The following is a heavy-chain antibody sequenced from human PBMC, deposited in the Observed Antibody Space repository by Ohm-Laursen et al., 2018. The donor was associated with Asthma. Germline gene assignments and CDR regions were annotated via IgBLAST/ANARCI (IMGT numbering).Heavy chain of an antibody. Sequence: SLRLSCAASGFTLSNLAMSWVRQTPRKGLEWVSAISASGTNTYYADSVKGRFTISRDNSKNTLYLQMNSLRAEDTAIYYCAKDVLGFVAAAQDWGQGTLVTVSS. D-gene: IGHD6-13*01. V-gene: IGHV3-23*01. CDR2: ISASGTNT. CDR1: GFTLSNLA. CDR3: AKDVLGFVAAAQD. J-gene: IGHJ4*02.